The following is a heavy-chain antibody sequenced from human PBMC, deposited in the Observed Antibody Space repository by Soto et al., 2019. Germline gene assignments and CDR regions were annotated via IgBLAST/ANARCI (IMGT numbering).Heavy chain of an antibody. D-gene: IGHD3-22*01. CDR3: ARDYYDSSGYPHPRFDY. CDR2: INAGNGNT. CDR1: GYTFTSYA. V-gene: IGHV1-3*01. J-gene: IGHJ4*02. Sequence: ASVKVSCKAFGYTFTSYAMHWVRQAPRQRLEWMGWINAGNGNTKYSQKFQGRVTITRDTSASTAYMELSSLRSEDTAVYYCARDYYDSSGYPHPRFDYWGQGTLVTVSS.